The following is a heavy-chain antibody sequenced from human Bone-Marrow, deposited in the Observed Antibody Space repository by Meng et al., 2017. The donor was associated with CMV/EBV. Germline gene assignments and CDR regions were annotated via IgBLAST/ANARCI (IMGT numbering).Heavy chain of an antibody. J-gene: IGHJ4*02. V-gene: IGHV3-15*01. CDR2: IKSKTDGGTT. CDR3: TTRLMITFGGVIATVLDY. Sequence: GESLKISCAASGFTFSNAWMSWVRQAPGKGLEWVGRIKSKTDGGTTDYAAPVKGRFTISRDDSKNTLYLQMNSLKTEDTAVYYCTTRLMITFGGVIATVLDYWGQGTLVTVSS. CDR1: GFTFSNAW. D-gene: IGHD3-16*02.